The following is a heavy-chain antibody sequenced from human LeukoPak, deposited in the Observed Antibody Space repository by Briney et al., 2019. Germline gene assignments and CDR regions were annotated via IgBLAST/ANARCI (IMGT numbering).Heavy chain of an antibody. CDR1: GSTFSRYA. D-gene: IGHD6-19*01. CDR2: ISSNGGST. J-gene: IGHJ5*02. Sequence: PGGSLRLSCSASGSTFSRYAMHWVRQAPGKGLEYVSAISSNGGSTYYADSVKGRFTISRDNSKNTLYLQMNSLRAEDTAVYYCVKDIEAVAGTWWFDPWGQGTLVTVSS. CDR3: VKDIEAVAGTWWFDP. V-gene: IGHV3-64D*06.